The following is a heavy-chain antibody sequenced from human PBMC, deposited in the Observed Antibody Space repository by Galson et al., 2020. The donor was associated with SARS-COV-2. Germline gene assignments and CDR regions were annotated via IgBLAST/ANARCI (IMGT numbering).Heavy chain of an antibody. Sequence: SQTPSLTCAVSGTSISSGPYSWNWIRQPPGKGLEWIGYISHSGGTYYNPSLKSRVTISGDRSKNQFSLRLSSVTAADTAVYYCARLHYGEYAPEAFDIWGPGTRVTVAS. CDR2: ISHSGGT. V-gene: IGHV4-30-2*01. J-gene: IGHJ3*02. D-gene: IGHD4-17*01. CDR1: GTSISSGPYS. CDR3: ARLHYGEYAPEAFDI.